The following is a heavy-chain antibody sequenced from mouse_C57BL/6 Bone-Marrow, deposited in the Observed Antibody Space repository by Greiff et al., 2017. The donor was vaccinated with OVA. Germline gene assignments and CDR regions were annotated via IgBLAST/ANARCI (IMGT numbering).Heavy chain of an antibody. Sequence: QVQLQQPGAELVKPGASVKLSCKASGYTFTSYWMQWVKQRPGQGLEWIGEIDPSDSYTNYNQKFKGKATLTVDTSSSTAYMQLSSLTSEDSAVYYCARSPPYYYGSSYDDYYAMDYWGQGTSVTVSS. CDR3: ARSPPYYYGSSYDDYYAMDY. CDR2: IDPSDSYT. D-gene: IGHD1-1*01. V-gene: IGHV1-50*01. J-gene: IGHJ4*01. CDR1: GYTFTSYW.